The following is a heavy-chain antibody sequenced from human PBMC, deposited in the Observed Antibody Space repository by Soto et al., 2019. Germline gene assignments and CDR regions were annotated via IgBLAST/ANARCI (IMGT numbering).Heavy chain of an antibody. J-gene: IGHJ4*02. V-gene: IGHV3-33*01. CDR1: GFTFSSYG. CDR3: ARGPELMQYYFDY. D-gene: IGHD3-16*01. CDR2: IWYDGSNK. Sequence: QVQLVESGGGVVQPGRSLRLSCAASGFTFSSYGMHWVRQAPGKGLEWVAVIWYDGSNKYYADSVKGRFTISRDNSKNPLYLQMNSLRAEDTAVYYCARGPELMQYYFDYWGQGTLVTVSS.